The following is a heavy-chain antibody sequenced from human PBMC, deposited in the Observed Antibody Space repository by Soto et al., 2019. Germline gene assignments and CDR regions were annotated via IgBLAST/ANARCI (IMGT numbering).Heavy chain of an antibody. CDR1: GGSFSGYY. Sequence: QVQLQQWGAGLLKPSETLSLTCAVYGGSFSGYYWSWIRQPPGKGLEWIGEINHSGSTNYNPSLKSRVTISVDTSKNQFSLKLSSVTAADPAVYYCARLPPYSVPAAIVWFDPWGPGTLVTVSS. D-gene: IGHD2-2*01. CDR3: ARLPPYSVPAAIVWFDP. CDR2: INHSGST. V-gene: IGHV4-34*01. J-gene: IGHJ5*02.